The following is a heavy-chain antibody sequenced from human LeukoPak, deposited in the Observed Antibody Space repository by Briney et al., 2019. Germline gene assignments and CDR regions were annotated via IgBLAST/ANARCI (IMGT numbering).Heavy chain of an antibody. D-gene: IGHD3-10*01. CDR2: IYSGGST. V-gene: IGHV3-53*01. CDR3: ARDLVNHYGSGRTCYYYGMDV. Sequence: GGSLRLSCAASGFTVSSNYMSWVRQAPGKGLEWVSVIYSGGSTYYADSVKGRFTISRDNSKNTLYLQMNSLRAEDTAVYYCARDLVNHYGSGRTCYYYGMDVWGQGTTVTVSS. CDR1: GFTVSSNY. J-gene: IGHJ6*02.